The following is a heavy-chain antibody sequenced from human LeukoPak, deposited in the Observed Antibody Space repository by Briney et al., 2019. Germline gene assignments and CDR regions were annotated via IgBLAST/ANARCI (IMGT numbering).Heavy chain of an antibody. CDR1: GSSISSSSYY. CDR2: IYTSGST. V-gene: IGHV4-39*07. Sequence: SETLSLTCTVSGSSISSSSYYWGWIRQPPGKGLEWIGRIYTSGSTIYNPSLKSRVTISLDTSKNQFSLKLSSVTAADTAVYYCAREDGYNWYYFDYWGQGTLVTVSS. J-gene: IGHJ4*02. D-gene: IGHD5-24*01. CDR3: AREDGYNWYYFDY.